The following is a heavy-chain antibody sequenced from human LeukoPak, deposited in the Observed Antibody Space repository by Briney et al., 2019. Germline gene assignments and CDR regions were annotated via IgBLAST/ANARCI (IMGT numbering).Heavy chain of an antibody. Sequence: PGGSLRLSCAASGFTVSSNYMSWVRQAPGKGLEWVSVIYTGGTTYYADSVKGRFTISRDNAKNSLFLQMNSLRAEDTAVYYCARDQKGFLELPYYYYMDVWGKGTTVTVSS. CDR3: ARDQKGFLELPYYYYMDV. CDR1: GFTVSSNY. CDR2: IYTGGTT. J-gene: IGHJ6*03. V-gene: IGHV3-53*01. D-gene: IGHD3-3*01.